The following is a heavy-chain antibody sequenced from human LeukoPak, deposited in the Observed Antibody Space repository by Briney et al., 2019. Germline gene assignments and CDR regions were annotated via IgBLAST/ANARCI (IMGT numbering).Heavy chain of an antibody. CDR1: GASISNSIYY. D-gene: IGHD3-10*01. Sequence: PPETLSFTCTFSGASISNSIYYWGWIRQPPGKGLEWIGSVYHSGSPYYNPSLKSRVTISVDTSKNQFSLRLNSVTAADTAVYSCARLRGVIISGVFDYWGPGILVTVSS. CDR2: VYHSGSP. V-gene: IGHV4-39*01. J-gene: IGHJ4*02. CDR3: ARLRGVIISGVFDY.